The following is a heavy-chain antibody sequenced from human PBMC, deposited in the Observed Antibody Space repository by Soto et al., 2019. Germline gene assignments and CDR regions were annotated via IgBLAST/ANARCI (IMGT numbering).Heavy chain of an antibody. CDR1: GFTFSSYG. D-gene: IGHD6-19*01. CDR3: AKDVAGFWWLEADY. J-gene: IGHJ4*02. V-gene: IGHV3-33*06. CDR2: IWYDGSNR. Sequence: QVQLVESGGGVVQPGRSLRLSCAASGFTFSSYGMYWVRQAPGKGLEWVAVIWYDGSNRNYADSVKGRFTISRDNSNNTLYLQMNSLRAEDTAVYYCAKDVAGFWWLEADYWGQGTLVTVSS.